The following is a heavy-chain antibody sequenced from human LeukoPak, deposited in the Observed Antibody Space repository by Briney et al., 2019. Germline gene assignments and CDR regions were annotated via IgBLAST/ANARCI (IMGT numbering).Heavy chain of an antibody. CDR3: ANYYDSSGHRH. D-gene: IGHD3-22*01. CDR1: GGTFSSYA. J-gene: IGHJ4*02. V-gene: IGHV1-69*04. CDR2: IIPIFGIA. Sequence: ASVTVSCKASGGTFSSYAISWVRQAPGQGLEWMGRIIPIFGIANYAQKFQGRVTITADKSTSTAYMELSSLRSEDTAVYYCANYYDSSGHRHWGQGTLVTVSS.